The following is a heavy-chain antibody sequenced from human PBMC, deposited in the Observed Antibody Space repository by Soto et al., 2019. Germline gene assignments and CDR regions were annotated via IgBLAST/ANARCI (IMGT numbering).Heavy chain of an antibody. J-gene: IGHJ5*02. CDR2: FDPEDGET. CDR3: ATAMPPPYSSSPNWFDP. Sequence: GASVKVSCKVSGYTLTELSMHWGRQAPGKGLEWMGGFDPEDGETIYAQKFQGRVTMTEDTSTDTAYMELSSLRSEDTAVYCCATAMPPPYSSSPNWFDPWGQGTLVTVSS. D-gene: IGHD6-13*01. V-gene: IGHV1-24*01. CDR1: GYTLTELS.